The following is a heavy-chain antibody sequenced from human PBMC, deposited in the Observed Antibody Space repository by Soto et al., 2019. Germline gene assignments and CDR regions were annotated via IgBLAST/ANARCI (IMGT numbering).Heavy chain of an antibody. V-gene: IGHV3-74*01. CDR3: ARGRPYGMDV. Sequence: SGGSLRLSCAASGFTFGSYWMNWVRQAPGKGLVWVSRIDSDGSSTTYADSVKGRFTTSRDNAKNTLYLQMSSLRVEDTAVYYCARGRPYGMDVWGQGTTVTVYS. CDR2: IDSDGSST. CDR1: GFTFGSYW. J-gene: IGHJ6*02.